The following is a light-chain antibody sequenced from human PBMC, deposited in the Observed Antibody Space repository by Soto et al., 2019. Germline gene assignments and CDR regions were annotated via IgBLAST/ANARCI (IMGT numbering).Light chain of an antibody. J-gene: IGKJ1*01. V-gene: IGKV1-39*01. CDR2: AAP. CDR1: QTISSY. Sequence: DIQMTQSPSSLSASVGDRVTITCRASQTISSYLNWYQQRPGSAPKLLIYAAPSLQSGVPSRFSGSGSGTDFTLTISSLQPEDFATYYCQQSYSFPKTFGRGTKVEIK. CDR3: QQSYSFPKT.